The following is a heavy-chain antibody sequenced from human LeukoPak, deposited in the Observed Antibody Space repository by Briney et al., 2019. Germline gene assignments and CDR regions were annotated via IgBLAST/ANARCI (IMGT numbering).Heavy chain of an antibody. V-gene: IGHV1-2*02. D-gene: IGHD2-2*01. Sequence: GASVKVSCKPSGYTITGYHIHWVRQAPGQGLEWMGWINPNSGDTNYAQKFQGSVTMTRDTPITTAYMELSGLGSDGTAVYYCARDSQYSSTVLDFWGQGTLVTVSS. CDR2: INPNSGDT. J-gene: IGHJ4*02. CDR3: ARDSQYSSTVLDF. CDR1: GYTITGYH.